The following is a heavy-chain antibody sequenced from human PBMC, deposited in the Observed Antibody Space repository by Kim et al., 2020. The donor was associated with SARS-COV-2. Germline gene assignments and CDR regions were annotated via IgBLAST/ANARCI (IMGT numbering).Heavy chain of an antibody. J-gene: IGHJ6*02. V-gene: IGHV3-33*01. CDR3: ARDSVHLLRYFDWMHYGMDV. CDR1: GFTFSSYG. Sequence: GGSLRLSCAASGFTFSSYGMHWVRQAPGKGLEWVAVIWYDGSNKYYADSVKGRFTISRDNSKNTLYLQMNSLRAEDTAVYYCARDSVHLLRYFDWMHYGMDVWGQGTTVTVSS. CDR2: IWYDGSNK. D-gene: IGHD3-9*01.